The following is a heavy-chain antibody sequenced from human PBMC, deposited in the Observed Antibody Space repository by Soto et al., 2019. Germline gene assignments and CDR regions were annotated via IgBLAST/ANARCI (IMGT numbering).Heavy chain of an antibody. CDR3: ARQPYLSGAYYFDY. CDR1: GGSISSYY. D-gene: IGHD3-10*01. CDR2: IFYNGDS. Sequence: NPSETLSLTCTVSGGSISSYYWSWIRQPPGKTLEWLAYIFYNGDSNYNPSLKSRVTISVDTSKNQFSLKLSSVTAADTAVYYCARQPYLSGAYYFDYWGQGALVTVSS. V-gene: IGHV4-59*08. J-gene: IGHJ4*02.